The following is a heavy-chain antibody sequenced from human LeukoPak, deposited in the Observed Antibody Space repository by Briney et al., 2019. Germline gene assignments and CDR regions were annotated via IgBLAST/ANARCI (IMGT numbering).Heavy chain of an antibody. J-gene: IGHJ4*02. V-gene: IGHV1-2*02. CDR2: INPNSGGT. CDR1: GYTFTSYD. Sequence: ASVKVSCKASGYTFTSYDINWVRQAPGQGLEWMGWINPNSGGTNYAQKFQGRVTMTRDTSISTAYMELSRLRSDDTAVYYCASIGGGARRNFFDYWGQGTLVTVSS. D-gene: IGHD1-26*01. CDR3: ASIGGGARRNFFDY.